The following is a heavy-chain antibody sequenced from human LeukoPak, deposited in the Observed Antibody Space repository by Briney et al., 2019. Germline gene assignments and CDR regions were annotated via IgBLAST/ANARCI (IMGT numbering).Heavy chain of an antibody. Sequence: QPGGSLRLSCAASGFTFSSYAMSWVRQAPGKGLEWVSAISGSGGSTYYADSVKGRFTISRDNSKNALYLQMNSLRAEDTAVYYCAKGWFVQDVPPVVWGQGTMVTVSS. V-gene: IGHV3-23*01. CDR1: GFTFSSYA. CDR2: ISGSGGST. J-gene: IGHJ3*01. D-gene: IGHD3-10*01. CDR3: AKGWFVQDVPPVV.